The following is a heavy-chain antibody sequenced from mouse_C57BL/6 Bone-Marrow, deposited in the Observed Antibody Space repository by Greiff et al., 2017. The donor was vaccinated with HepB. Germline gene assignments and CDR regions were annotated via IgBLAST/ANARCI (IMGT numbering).Heavy chain of an antibody. CDR3: ARGGTTAPFAY. Sequence: VQLQESGAELVRPGTSVKVSCKASGYAFTNYLIEWVKQRPGQGLEWIGVINPGSGGTNYNEKFKGKATLTADKSSSTAYMQLSSLTSEDSAVYFCARGGTTAPFAYWGQGTLVTVSA. J-gene: IGHJ3*01. CDR2: INPGSGGT. CDR1: GYAFTNYL. V-gene: IGHV1-54*01. D-gene: IGHD1-2*01.